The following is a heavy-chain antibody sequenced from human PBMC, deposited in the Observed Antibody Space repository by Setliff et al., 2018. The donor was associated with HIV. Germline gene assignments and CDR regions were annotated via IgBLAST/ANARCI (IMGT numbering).Heavy chain of an antibody. D-gene: IGHD3-22*01. V-gene: IGHV5-51*01. Sequence: PGESLKISCKASGYSFSSDWIGWVRQMPGKGLEWMGIIYSGDSDTRYSPSFQGQVTISADKSISTAYLQWSSLKASDTAMYYCARYGSYYDAGVWGQGTTVTVSS. CDR2: IYSGDSDT. J-gene: IGHJ6*02. CDR3: ARYGSYYDAGV. CDR1: GYSFSSDW.